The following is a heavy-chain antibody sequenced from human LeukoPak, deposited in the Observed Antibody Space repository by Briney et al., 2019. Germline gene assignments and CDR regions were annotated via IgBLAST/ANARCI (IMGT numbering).Heavy chain of an antibody. CDR3: ARGDYDILTGYYHGLIH. J-gene: IGHJ4*01. CDR1: GGSISSGSYY. CDR2: IYTSGRT. D-gene: IGHD3-9*01. V-gene: IGHV4-61*02. Sequence: PSQTLSLTCSVSGGSISSGSYYWSWIRQPAGKGLEWIGRIYTSGRTSYNPSLKGRVTISVDTSKNQFSLELSSVTAADTAVYYCARGDYDILTGYYHGLIHWGHGTLVTVSS.